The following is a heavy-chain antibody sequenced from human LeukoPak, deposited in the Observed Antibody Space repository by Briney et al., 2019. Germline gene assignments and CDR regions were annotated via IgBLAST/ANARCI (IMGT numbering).Heavy chain of an antibody. Sequence: SVKVSCKASGGTFSSYAISWVRQAPGQGLEWMGGIIPIFGTANYAQKFQGRVTITPDESTSTAYMELSSLRSEDTAVYYCAREGYCSSTSCYFDAFDIWGQGTMVTVSS. V-gene: IGHV1-69*01. D-gene: IGHD2-2*01. CDR3: AREGYCSSTSCYFDAFDI. J-gene: IGHJ3*02. CDR2: IIPIFGTA. CDR1: GGTFSSYA.